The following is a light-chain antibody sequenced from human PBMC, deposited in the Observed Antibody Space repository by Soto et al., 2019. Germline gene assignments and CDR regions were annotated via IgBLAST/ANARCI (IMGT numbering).Light chain of an antibody. CDR2: DVT. Sequence: QSVLTQPASVSGSPGQSITSSCTCTSSDVGGYNSVSWYRQDPGKAPKLTIYDVTYRPSGVSNRFSGSKSGNTASLTISGLQSEDEADYHCSSFTSSITYVFGTGTKVTVL. CDR1: SSDVGGYNS. CDR3: SSFTSSITYV. J-gene: IGLJ1*01. V-gene: IGLV2-14*01.